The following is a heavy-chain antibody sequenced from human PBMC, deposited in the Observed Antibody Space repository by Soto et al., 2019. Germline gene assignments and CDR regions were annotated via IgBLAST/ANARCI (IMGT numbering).Heavy chain of an antibody. D-gene: IGHD5-12*01. CDR1: GFTLTNYA. V-gene: IGHV3-23*01. CDR2: ISASGDRT. J-gene: IGHJ3*01. Sequence: EVQLLVSGGGSAQPGGSLRLSCEVSGFTLTNYAMSWVRQTPGEGLEWVSQISASGDRTYYADSVKGRFTISKDFSKNTLFLQMNSLRGEDSAVYYCEGSWTWGQGTMVTVSS. CDR3: EGSWT.